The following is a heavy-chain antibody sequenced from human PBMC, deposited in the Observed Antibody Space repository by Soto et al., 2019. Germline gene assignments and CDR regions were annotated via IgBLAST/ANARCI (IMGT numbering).Heavy chain of an antibody. Sequence: GGSLRLSCAAFGFTFSSYAMHWVRQAPGKGLEWVSVISYDGSNKYYADSVKGRFPISRDNSKNTLYLQMNSLRAEDTAVYCCARNRWVPVVVVAATPDNAFDSWGQGTMVTVSS. CDR3: ARNRWVPVVVVAATPDNAFDS. V-gene: IGHV3-30-3*01. J-gene: IGHJ3*02. D-gene: IGHD2-15*01. CDR2: ISYDGSNK. CDR1: GFTFSSYA.